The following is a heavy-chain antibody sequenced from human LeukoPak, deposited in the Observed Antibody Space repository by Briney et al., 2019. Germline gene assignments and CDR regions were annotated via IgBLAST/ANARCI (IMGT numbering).Heavy chain of an antibody. Sequence: PSETLSLTCTVSGGSISSGDYYWSWTRQPPGKGLEWIGYIYYSGSTYYNPSLKSRVTISVDTSKNQFSLKLSSVTAADTAVYYCARAYDFWSGNYYYYMDVWGKGTTVTVSS. CDR2: IYYSGST. V-gene: IGHV4-30-4*08. J-gene: IGHJ6*03. D-gene: IGHD3-3*01. CDR3: ARAYDFWSGNYYYYMDV. CDR1: GGSISSGDYY.